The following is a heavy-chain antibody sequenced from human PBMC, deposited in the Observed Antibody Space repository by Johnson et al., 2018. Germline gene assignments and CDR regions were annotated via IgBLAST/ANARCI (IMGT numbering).Heavy chain of an antibody. V-gene: IGHV3-30-3*01. CDR2: ISYDGSNK. CDR1: GFTFSSYA. CDR3: ARDPRRFFYYDYYMDV. Sequence: QVQLVQCGGGVVQPGRSLRLSCAASGFTFSSYAMHWVRQAPGKGLEWVAVISYDGSNKYYADSVKGRFTISRDNSKNTLYLQMNSLRAEDTAVYYCARDPRRFFYYDYYMDVWGKGTTVTVSS. J-gene: IGHJ6*03.